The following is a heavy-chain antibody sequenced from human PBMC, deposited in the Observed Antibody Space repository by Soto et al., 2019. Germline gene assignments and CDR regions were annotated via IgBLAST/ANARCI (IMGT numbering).Heavy chain of an antibody. J-gene: IGHJ4*02. D-gene: IGHD3-3*01. V-gene: IGHV1-18*01. CDR3: ARDLYYDFWSGYYTDFDY. CDR1: GYTFTSYG. Sequence: EASVKVSCKASGYTFTSYGISWVRQAPGQGLEWMGWISAYNGNTNYAQKLQGRVTMTTDTSTSTAYMELRSLRSDDTAVYYCARDLYYDFWSGYYTDFDYWGQGTLVTVSS. CDR2: ISAYNGNT.